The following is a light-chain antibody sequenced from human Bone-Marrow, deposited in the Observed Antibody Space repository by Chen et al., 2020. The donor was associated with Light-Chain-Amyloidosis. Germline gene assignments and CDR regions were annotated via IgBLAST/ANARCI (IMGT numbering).Light chain of an antibody. CDR3: AAWDGSLSGYV. V-gene: IGLV1-47*01. CDR2: RYN. J-gene: IGLJ1*01. CDR1: RSNIGINY. Sequence: QSVLTQPPSASGTPGQRVTISCSGARSNIGINYVYWYQPFPGAAPNLLIHRYNQRPSGVPDRFAASKSGTSAFPAISGLRSEDEADYYWAAWDGSLSGYVFGTGTTVIVL.